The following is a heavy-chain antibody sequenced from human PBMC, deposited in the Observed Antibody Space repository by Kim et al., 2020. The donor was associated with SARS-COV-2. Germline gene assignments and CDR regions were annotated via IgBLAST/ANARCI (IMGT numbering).Heavy chain of an antibody. CDR3: ARGKRYYYDSSGSRHSFDY. CDR2: INHSGST. Sequence: SETLSLTCAVYGGSFSGYYWSWIRQPPGKGLEWIGEINHSGSTNYNPSLKSRVTISVDTSKNQFSLKLSSVTAADTAVYYCARGKRYYYDSSGSRHSFDYWGPRSLVTVSS. CDR1: GGSFSGYY. J-gene: IGHJ4*02. V-gene: IGHV4-34*01. D-gene: IGHD3-22*01.